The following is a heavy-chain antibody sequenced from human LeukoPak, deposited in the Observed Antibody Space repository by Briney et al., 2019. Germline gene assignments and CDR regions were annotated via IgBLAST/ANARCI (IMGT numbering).Heavy chain of an antibody. D-gene: IGHD3-10*01. V-gene: IGHV4-34*01. CDR2: INHSGST. Sequence: SETLSLTCAVYGGSFSGYYWSWIRQPPGKGLEWIGEINHSGSTNYNPSLKSRVAISVDTSKNPFSLKLSSVTAADTAVYYCARGKTYYYGSGSYGPPFDYWGQGTLVTVSS. CDR1: GGSFSGYY. CDR3: ARGKTYYYGSGSYGPPFDY. J-gene: IGHJ4*02.